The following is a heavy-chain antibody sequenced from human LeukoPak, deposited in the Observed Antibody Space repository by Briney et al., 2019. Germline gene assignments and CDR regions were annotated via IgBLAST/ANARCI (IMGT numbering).Heavy chain of an antibody. CDR2: VYKTGIT. D-gene: IGHD4/OR15-4a*01. CDR1: GGSIGSDY. J-gene: IGHJ4*02. CDR3: ARDEPRGCWVY. Sequence: WGTLSLTCTVSGGSIGSDYWTWIRQPPGEALEWIVDVYKTGITNYNPSLTSRVTISVDASKNQCSLRLNSVTTADTAVDYCARDEPRGCWVYWGQGTLVTVSS. V-gene: IGHV4-59*01.